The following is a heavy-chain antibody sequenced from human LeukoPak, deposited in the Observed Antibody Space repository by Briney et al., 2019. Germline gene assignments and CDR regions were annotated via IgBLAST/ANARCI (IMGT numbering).Heavy chain of an antibody. CDR1: GFTFSSYA. V-gene: IGHV3-64*01. CDR3: ARRYSGYDWSSLDV. J-gene: IGHJ6*04. CDR2: ISSNGGST. Sequence: PGGSLRLSCAASGFTFSSYAMHWVRQAPGKGLEYVSAISSNGGSTYYANSVKGRFTISRDNSKNTLYLQMGSLRAEDMAVYYCARRYSGYDWSSLDVWGKGTTVTISS. D-gene: IGHD5-12*01.